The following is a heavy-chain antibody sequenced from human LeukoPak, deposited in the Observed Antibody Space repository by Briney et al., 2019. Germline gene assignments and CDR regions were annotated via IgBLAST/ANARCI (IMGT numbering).Heavy chain of an antibody. CDR2: MNPNSGNT. J-gene: IGHJ4*02. CDR1: GYTFTSYD. Sequence: ASVKVSCKASGYTFTSYDINWVRQTTGQGLEWVGWMNPNSGNTGYAQKFQGRVTMTRTTSMSTAYMELNSLRSEDTAVYYCATRYNYNWGFDYWGQGTLVTVSS. CDR3: ATRYNYNWGFDY. D-gene: IGHD5-18*01. V-gene: IGHV1-8*01.